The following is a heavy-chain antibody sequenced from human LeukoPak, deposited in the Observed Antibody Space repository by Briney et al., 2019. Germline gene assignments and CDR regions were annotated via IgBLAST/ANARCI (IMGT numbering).Heavy chain of an antibody. CDR3: ARDMACSGGSCYSSD. CDR1: GGSISSYY. D-gene: IGHD2-15*01. V-gene: IGHV4-59*01. Sequence: SETLSLTCTVSGGSISSYYWSWIRQPPGKGLEWIGYIYYSGSTNYNPSLKSRVTISVDTSKNQFSLKLSSVTAADTAVYYCARDMACSGGSCYSSDWGQGTLVIVSS. CDR2: IYYSGST. J-gene: IGHJ4*02.